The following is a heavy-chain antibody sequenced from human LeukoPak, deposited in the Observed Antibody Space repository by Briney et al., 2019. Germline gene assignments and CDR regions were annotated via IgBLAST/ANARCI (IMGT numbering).Heavy chain of an antibody. D-gene: IGHD6-6*01. CDR1: GGTFSSYA. CDR3: ARIEYSSSSRYYYYYMDV. CDR2: IIPIFGTA. Sequence: ASVKVSCKASGGTFSSYAISWVRQAPGQGLEWMGGIIPIFGTANYAQKFQGRVTITADKSTSTAYMELSSLRSEDTAVYYCARIEYSSSSRYYYYYMDVWGKGTTVTVSS. V-gene: IGHV1-69*06. J-gene: IGHJ6*03.